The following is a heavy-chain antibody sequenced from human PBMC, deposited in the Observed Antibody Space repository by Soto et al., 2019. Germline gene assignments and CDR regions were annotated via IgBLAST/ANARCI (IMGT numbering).Heavy chain of an antibody. CDR3: ARDIVVVPAAIYLQNYYYYGMDV. Sequence: GGSLRLSCAASGFTFSSYAMHWVRQAPGKGLEWVAVISYDGSNKYYADSVKGRFTISRDNSKNTLYLQMNSLRAEDTAVYYCARDIVVVPAAIYLQNYYYYGMDVWGQGTTVTVSS. V-gene: IGHV3-30-3*01. CDR1: GFTFSSYA. J-gene: IGHJ6*02. D-gene: IGHD2-2*01. CDR2: ISYDGSNK.